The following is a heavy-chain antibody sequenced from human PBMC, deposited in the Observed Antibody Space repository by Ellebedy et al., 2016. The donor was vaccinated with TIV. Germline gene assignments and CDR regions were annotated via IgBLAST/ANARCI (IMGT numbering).Heavy chain of an antibody. CDR3: AKVGPLRLEWLLGGYYYMDV. CDR1: GFTFSSYA. CDR2: ISYDGSNK. V-gene: IGHV3-30-3*01. Sequence: GGSLRLXXAASGFTFSSYAMHWVRQAPGKGLEWVAVISYDGSNKYYADSVKGRFTISRDNSKNTLYLQMNSLRAEDTAVYYCAKVGPLRLEWLLGGYYYMDVWGKGTTVTVSS. J-gene: IGHJ6*03. D-gene: IGHD3-3*01.